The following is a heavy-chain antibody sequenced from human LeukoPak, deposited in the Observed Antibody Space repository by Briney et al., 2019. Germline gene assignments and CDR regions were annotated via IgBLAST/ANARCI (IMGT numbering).Heavy chain of an antibody. J-gene: IGHJ4*02. Sequence: SVKGSCKASGGTFSSYAISWVRQAPGQGLGWMGGIIPIFGTANYAQKFQGRGTITADESTSTAYMELSRLSLRAAAMYLYSRERRDYYNYWAYRGWGTRVTVSS. CDR3: SRERRDYYNYWAY. CDR2: IIPIFGTA. D-gene: IGHD3-10*01. CDR1: GGTFSSYA. V-gene: IGHV1-69*01.